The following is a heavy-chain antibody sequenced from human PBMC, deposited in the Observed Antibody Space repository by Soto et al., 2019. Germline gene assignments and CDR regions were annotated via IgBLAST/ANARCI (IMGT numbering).Heavy chain of an antibody. Sequence: PSETLSLTCTVSGGSISSGDYYWSWIRQPPGKGLEWIGYIYYSGSTYYNPSLKSRVTISVDTSKNQFSLKLSSVTAADTAVYYCVGTPRNKRYSSSWYWFDPWGQGTLVTVSS. D-gene: IGHD6-13*01. V-gene: IGHV4-30-4*01. CDR3: VGTPRNKRYSSSWYWFDP. J-gene: IGHJ5*02. CDR2: IYYSGST. CDR1: GGSISSGDYY.